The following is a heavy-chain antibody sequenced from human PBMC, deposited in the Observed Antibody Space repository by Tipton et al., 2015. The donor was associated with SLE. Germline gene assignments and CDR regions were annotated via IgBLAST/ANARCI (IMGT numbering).Heavy chain of an antibody. D-gene: IGHD1-7*01. Sequence: QVQLVQSGGGLVKPGGSLRLSCAASGFTFSDYYMSWIRQAPGKGLEWVSYISSNGGAIYYADSVKGRFTISRDNAKNSLFLQMNGLRAEDTAVYYCARDSPNNWNFVDYWGQGTLVTVSS. CDR2: ISSNGGAI. CDR1: GFTFSDYY. J-gene: IGHJ4*02. V-gene: IGHV3-11*01. CDR3: ARDSPNNWNFVDY.